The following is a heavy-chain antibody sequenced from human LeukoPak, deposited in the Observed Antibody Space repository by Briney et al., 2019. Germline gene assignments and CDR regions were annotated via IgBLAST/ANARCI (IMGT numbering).Heavy chain of an antibody. CDR1: GFTFSNYG. D-gene: IGHD3-16*01. V-gene: IGHV3-30*03. CDR3: ARTYYDYVWGSWPYDY. CDR2: ISYTGHTQ. Sequence: GRSLRLSCAASGFTFSNYGMHWVRQAPGKGLEWVAVISYTGHTQYYLDSVKGRFTISRDNAKNSLYLQMNSLRAEDTAVYYCARTYYDYVWGSWPYDYWGQGTLVTVSS. J-gene: IGHJ4*02.